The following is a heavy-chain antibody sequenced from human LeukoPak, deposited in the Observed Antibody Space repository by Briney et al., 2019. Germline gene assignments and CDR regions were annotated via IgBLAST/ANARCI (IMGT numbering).Heavy chain of an antibody. D-gene: IGHD2-15*01. CDR3: ASSDCSGGSCYPFDY. J-gene: IGHJ4*02. Sequence: SVKVSCKASGGTFSSYTISWARQAPGQGLEWMGRIIPILSIANYAQKFQGRVTITADKSTSTAYMELSSLRSEDTAVYYCASSDCSGGSCYPFDYWGQGTLVTVSS. V-gene: IGHV1-69*02. CDR1: GGTFSSYT. CDR2: IIPILSIA.